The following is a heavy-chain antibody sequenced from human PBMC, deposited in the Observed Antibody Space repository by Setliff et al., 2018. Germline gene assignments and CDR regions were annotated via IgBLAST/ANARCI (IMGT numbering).Heavy chain of an antibody. V-gene: IGHV3-7*03. D-gene: IGHD6-6*01. CDR1: GFSFSNYY. CDR3: ARWTARAVDY. J-gene: IGHJ4*02. Sequence: GGSLRLSCVASGFSFSNYYMSWVRQAPGKGLEWVANIKEDGSDKYYVDSVKGRFTVSRDNANNSLYLQMSSLRAEDTAVYYCARWTARAVDYWGQGTLVTVSS. CDR2: IKEDGSDK.